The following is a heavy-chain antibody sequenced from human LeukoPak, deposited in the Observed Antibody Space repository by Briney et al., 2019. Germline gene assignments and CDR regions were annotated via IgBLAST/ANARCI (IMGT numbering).Heavy chain of an antibody. V-gene: IGHV4-59*01. Sequence: SETLSLTCTVSGGSISSYYWSWIRQPPGKGLEWIGYIYYSGSTNYNPSLKSRVTISVDTSKNQFSLKLSSVTAADTAVYYCARGGYGSGSYYNTRKDDAFDIWGQGTMVTVSS. CDR1: GGSISSYY. CDR3: ARGGYGSGSYYNTRKDDAFDI. J-gene: IGHJ3*02. CDR2: IYYSGST. D-gene: IGHD3-10*01.